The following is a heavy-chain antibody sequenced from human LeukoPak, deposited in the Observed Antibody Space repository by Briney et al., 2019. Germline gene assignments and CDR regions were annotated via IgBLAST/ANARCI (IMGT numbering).Heavy chain of an antibody. D-gene: IGHD5-24*01. J-gene: IGHJ4*02. CDR3: ARGGRWLQDLDY. CDR1: GGSISSGGYY. Sequence: SETLSLTCTVSGGSISSGGYYWSWIRQHPGKGLEWIGYIYYSGSTYYNPSLKSRVTISVDTSKNQFSLKLSSVTAADTAVYYCARGGRWLQDLDYWGQGTLVTVSS. V-gene: IGHV4-31*03. CDR2: IYYSGST.